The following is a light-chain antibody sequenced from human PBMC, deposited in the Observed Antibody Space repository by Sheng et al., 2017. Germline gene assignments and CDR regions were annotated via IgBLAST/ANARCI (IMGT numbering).Light chain of an antibody. J-gene: IGLJ3*02. Sequence: QSVLTQPPSASGTPGQRVSISCSGSGSNIGSNSVYWYQHLQERPKLLIYRNNQRPSGVPDRFSGSKSGTSASLAIRGLRSEDEADYYCAAWDDSLSGLWVFGGGTKLTVL. CDR1: GSNIGSNS. CDR3: AAWDDSLSGLWV. V-gene: IGLV1-47*01. CDR2: RNN.